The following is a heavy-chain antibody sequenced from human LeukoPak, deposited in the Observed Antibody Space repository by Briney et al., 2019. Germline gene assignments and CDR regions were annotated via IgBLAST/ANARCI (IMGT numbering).Heavy chain of an antibody. V-gene: IGHV3-48*01. CDR3: ARGRTVTKGGIDY. CDR2: ISSDSSTI. CDR1: GFTFNSYN. D-gene: IGHD4-17*01. Sequence: GGSLKLSCAASGFTFNSYNMNWVRQAPGKGLEWVSYISSDSSTIFYADSVKGRFTISRDNVKNSLFLQLNSLRSEDTAVYYCARGRTVTKGGIDYWGQGTLVTVSS. J-gene: IGHJ4*02.